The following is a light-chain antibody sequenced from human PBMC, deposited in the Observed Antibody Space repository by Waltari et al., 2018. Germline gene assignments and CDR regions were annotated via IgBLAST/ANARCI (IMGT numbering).Light chain of an antibody. CDR1: GPNIGAGYD. V-gene: IGLV1-40*01. CDR2: GSS. J-gene: IGLJ3*02. Sequence: QSVLTQPPSVSGAPGQRVTISCTGSGPNIGAGYDVHWYQQLPRAAPKLLIYGSSTRPLGVPVRFFGSTSGTSASLAITGLQAEDEADYYCQSYDTSLSVVFGGGTKLTVL. CDR3: QSYDTSLSVV.